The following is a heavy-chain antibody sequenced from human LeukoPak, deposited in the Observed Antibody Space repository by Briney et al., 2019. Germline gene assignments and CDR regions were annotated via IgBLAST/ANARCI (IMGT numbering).Heavy chain of an antibody. V-gene: IGHV1-2*02. D-gene: IGHD5-24*01. CDR2: INPNSGGT. CDR3: ARDRGYNAYYYYYYYMDV. Sequence: GASVKVSCKASGYTFTGYYMHWVRQAPGQGLEWMGWINPNSGGTNYAQKFQGRVTMTRDTSISTAYMELSRLRSDDTAVYYCARDRGYNAYYYYYYYMDVWGKGTTVTISS. J-gene: IGHJ6*03. CDR1: GYTFTGYY.